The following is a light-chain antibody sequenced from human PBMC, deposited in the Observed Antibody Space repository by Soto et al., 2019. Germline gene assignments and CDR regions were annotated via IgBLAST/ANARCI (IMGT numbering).Light chain of an antibody. V-gene: IGKV1-39*01. CDR1: QSVNRF. J-gene: IGKJ1*01. CDR2: GAS. Sequence: DIQMTQSPSSLSASVGARVSITCRAGQSVNRFLNWYQQKPGKAPKLLIYGASSLQSGVPSRFSGSGSGTDFTLTISSLQPEDFAAYYCQEGYSSPQTFGQGTEVEIK. CDR3: QEGYSSPQT.